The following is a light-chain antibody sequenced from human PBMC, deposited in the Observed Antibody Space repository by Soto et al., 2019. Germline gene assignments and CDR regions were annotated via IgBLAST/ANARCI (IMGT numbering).Light chain of an antibody. Sequence: DIQMTQSPSSLSASVGDRVTITCRASQDISVYLAWYQQKPGKVPKLLIYSASSLQSGDPSRFSGSGSATYFTLTISSLQPEDVATCYCHEFNTAPLTFGQGTRLEIK. V-gene: IGKV1-27*01. J-gene: IGKJ5*01. CDR3: HEFNTAPLT. CDR1: QDISVY. CDR2: SAS.